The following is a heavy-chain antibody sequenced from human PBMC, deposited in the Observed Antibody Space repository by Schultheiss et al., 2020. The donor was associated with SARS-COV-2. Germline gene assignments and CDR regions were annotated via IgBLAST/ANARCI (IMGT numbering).Heavy chain of an antibody. D-gene: IGHD3-3*01. CDR2: ISSSGSTI. Sequence: GGSLRLSCAASGFTFNSHAMSWVRQAPGKGLEWVSYISSSGSTIYYADSVKGRFTISRDNAKNSLYLQMNSLRAEDTAVYYCARDQVFGVVAYYYYYYGMDVWGQGTTVTVSS. CDR1: GFTFNSHA. CDR3: ARDQVFGVVAYYYYYYGMDV. J-gene: IGHJ6*02. V-gene: IGHV3-48*03.